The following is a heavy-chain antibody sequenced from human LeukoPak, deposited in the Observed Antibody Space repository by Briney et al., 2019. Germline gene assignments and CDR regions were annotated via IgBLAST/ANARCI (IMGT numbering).Heavy chain of an antibody. J-gene: IGHJ4*02. D-gene: IGHD4-17*01. CDR3: ARQGTTVTTWDY. Sequence: PSETLSLTCTVSGGSISSYYWSWIRQPPGKGLEWIGYIYYSGSTNYNPSLKSRVTISVDTSKNRFSLKLSSVTAADTAVYYCARQGTTVTTWDYWGQGTLVTVSS. V-gene: IGHV4-59*08. CDR2: IYYSGST. CDR1: GGSISSYY.